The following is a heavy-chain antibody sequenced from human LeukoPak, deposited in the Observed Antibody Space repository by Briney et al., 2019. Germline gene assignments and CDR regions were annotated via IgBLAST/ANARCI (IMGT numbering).Heavy chain of an antibody. CDR3: ARTSSTSYSVGFDP. CDR1: GGSFSGYY. CDR2: INHSGST. D-gene: IGHD2-2*01. Sequence: PSETLSLTCAVYGGSFSGYYWSWIRQPPGKGLEWIGEINHSGSTNYNPSLKSRVTISVDTSKNQFSLKLSSATAADTAVYYCARTSSTSYSVGFDPWGQGTLVTVSS. J-gene: IGHJ5*02. V-gene: IGHV4-34*01.